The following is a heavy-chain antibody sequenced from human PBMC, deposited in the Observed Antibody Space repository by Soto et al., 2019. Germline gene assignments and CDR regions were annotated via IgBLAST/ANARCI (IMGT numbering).Heavy chain of an antibody. CDR3: ARVRDNYYDSSGLIDY. Sequence: PGGSLRLSCAASGFTFSSYAMSWVRQAPGKGLEWVSVIYSDGSTYYADSVKGRFTISRDNSKNTLYLQMNSLRAEDTAVYYCARVRDNYYDSSGLIDYWGQGTLVTVSS. CDR2: IYSDGST. V-gene: IGHV3-53*01. CDR1: GFTFSSYA. D-gene: IGHD3-22*01. J-gene: IGHJ4*02.